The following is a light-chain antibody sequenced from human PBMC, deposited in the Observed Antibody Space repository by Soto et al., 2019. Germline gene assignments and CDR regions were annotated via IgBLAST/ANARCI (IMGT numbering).Light chain of an antibody. J-gene: IGKJ4*01. Sequence: AIRMTQSPSSFSASTGDRVTITCRASQGVSSYLAWYQQKPGKAPKLLISAASTLQSGVPSRFSGSGSGTDFTLTISCLQSEDFATYYCQQYYGYPHTFGGGTKVEIK. CDR3: QQYYGYPHT. CDR2: AAS. CDR1: QGVSSY. V-gene: IGKV1-8*01.